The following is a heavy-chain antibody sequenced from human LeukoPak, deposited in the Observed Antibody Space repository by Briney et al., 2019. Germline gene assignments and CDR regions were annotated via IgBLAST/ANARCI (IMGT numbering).Heavy chain of an antibody. Sequence: ASVKVSCKASGYTFTSYDINWVRQATGQGLEWMGWMNPNSGNTGYAQKFQGRVTMTRNTSISKAYMELSSLRSEDTAVYYCARGLRITIFGVVIIKTTANWFDPWGQGTLVTVSS. V-gene: IGHV1-8*01. CDR3: ARGLRITIFGVVIIKTTANWFDP. CDR1: GYTFTSYD. D-gene: IGHD3-3*01. J-gene: IGHJ5*02. CDR2: MNPNSGNT.